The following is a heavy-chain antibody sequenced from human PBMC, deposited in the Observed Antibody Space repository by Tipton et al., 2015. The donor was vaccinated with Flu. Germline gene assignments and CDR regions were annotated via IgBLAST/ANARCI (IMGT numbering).Heavy chain of an antibody. CDR3: ATLTGDDY. CDR2: IYSSTYI. D-gene: IGHD7-27*01. Sequence: GSLRLSCAASGFTVSGKYMSWVRQAPGKGLRWISVIYSSTYIYYADSVKGRFTISRDNARNALYLQMNSLRAEDTAVYYCATLTGDDYRGQGTQVTVSS. CDR1: GFTVSGKY. V-gene: IGHV3-69-1*02. J-gene: IGHJ4*02.